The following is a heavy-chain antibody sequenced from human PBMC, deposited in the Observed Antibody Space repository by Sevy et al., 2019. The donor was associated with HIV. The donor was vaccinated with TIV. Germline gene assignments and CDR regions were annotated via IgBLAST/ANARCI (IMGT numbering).Heavy chain of an antibody. D-gene: IGHD2-15*01. V-gene: IGHV1-18*01. CDR1: GYTFTTYR. J-gene: IGHJ4*02. Sequence: ASVKVSCKASGYTFTTYRITWVRQAPGQGFQWMGWISAHNGDTKYAQKLQGRLTMTTETSTSTAYMELSSLRSDDTAVYYCARAFCTSGRCYSLAYWGQGTLVTVSS. CDR3: ARAFCTSGRCYSLAY. CDR2: ISAHNGDT.